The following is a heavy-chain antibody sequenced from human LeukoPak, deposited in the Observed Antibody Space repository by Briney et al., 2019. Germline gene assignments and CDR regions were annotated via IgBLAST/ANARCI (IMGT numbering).Heavy chain of an antibody. J-gene: IGHJ4*02. Sequence: PGGSLRLSCAASGFTFSVYYMIWIRQALGKGLEWVSDISSGSSYANYADSVKGRFTISRDNAKNSLYLQMNSLRAEDTAVYYCAKTKGYCSGGSCYWPFDYWGQGTLVTVSS. CDR1: GFTFSVYY. D-gene: IGHD2-15*01. CDR2: ISSGSSYA. CDR3: AKTKGYCSGGSCYWPFDY. V-gene: IGHV3-11*03.